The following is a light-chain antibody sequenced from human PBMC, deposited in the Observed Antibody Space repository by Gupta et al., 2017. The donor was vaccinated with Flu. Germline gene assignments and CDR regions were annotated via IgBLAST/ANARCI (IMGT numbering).Light chain of an antibody. CDR3: QQYGSSPQT. CDR2: GAS. Sequence: EIVLTQSPGTLSLSPGERATLSCRASQSVSSSYLAWYQQKPGQAPRLLIYGASSRATGIPDRFSGSESGTDFTLTISRLEPEDFAVYYCQQYGSSPQTFGQGTXVEIK. V-gene: IGKV3-20*01. CDR1: QSVSSSY. J-gene: IGKJ1*01.